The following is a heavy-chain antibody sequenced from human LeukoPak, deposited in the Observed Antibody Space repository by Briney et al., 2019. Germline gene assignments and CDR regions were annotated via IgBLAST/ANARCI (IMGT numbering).Heavy chain of an antibody. CDR1: GGSISSSSYY. CDR3: ARRLGLKFGERFYYYHYMDV. J-gene: IGHJ6*03. V-gene: IGHV4-39*07. D-gene: IGHD3-10*01. CDR2: IYYSGST. Sequence: PSETLSLTCTVSGGSISSSSYYWGWIRRPPGKGLEWIGSIYYSGSTYYNPSLKSRLTISVDTSKNQFSLKLSSVTAADTAVYYCARRLGLKFGERFYYYHYMDVWGKGTTVTISS.